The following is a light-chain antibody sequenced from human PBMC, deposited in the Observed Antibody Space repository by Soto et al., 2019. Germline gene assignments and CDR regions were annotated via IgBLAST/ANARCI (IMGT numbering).Light chain of an antibody. Sequence: QSVLTQSSSASASLGSSVKLTCTLSSGHSSYIIAWHQQQPGKAPRYLMKLEGSGSYNQGSGVPDRFSGSSSGADRYLTISNLQSEDEADYYCETWDSNTLVVFGGGTKLTVL. CDR2: LEGSGSY. J-gene: IGLJ2*01. V-gene: IGLV4-60*03. CDR3: ETWDSNTLVV. CDR1: SGHSSYI.